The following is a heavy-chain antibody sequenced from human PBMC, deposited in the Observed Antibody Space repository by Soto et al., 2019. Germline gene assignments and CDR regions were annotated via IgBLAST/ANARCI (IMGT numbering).Heavy chain of an antibody. V-gene: IGHV2-5*02. J-gene: IGHJ4*02. CDR1: GFSLTTDGVG. CDR3: AHSRNRITEDAQVGDFDY. D-gene: IGHD1-20*01. Sequence: QITLKESGPTLVKPTQTLTLTCSFSGFSLTTDGVGVGWVRQPPGEALEWLALIYWDDDERYSPSLKTRLTITKDTSKNQVVLIMTNMDPVDTATYYCAHSRNRITEDAQVGDFDYWGQGTVVTVSS. CDR2: IYWDDDE.